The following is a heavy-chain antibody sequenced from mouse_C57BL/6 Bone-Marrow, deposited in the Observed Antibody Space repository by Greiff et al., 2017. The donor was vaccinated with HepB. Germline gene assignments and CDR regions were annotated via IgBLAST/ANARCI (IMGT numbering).Heavy chain of an antibody. D-gene: IGHD2-4*01. CDR3: TRAGMITGYYLDY. CDR2: ISSGGDYI. J-gene: IGHJ2*01. Sequence: DVHLVESGEGLVKPGGSLKLSCAASGFTFSSYAMSWVRQTPEKRLAWVAYISSGGDYIYYADTVKGRFTISRDNARNTLYLQMSSLKSEDTAMYYCTRAGMITGYYLDYWGQGTTLTVSS. V-gene: IGHV5-9-1*02. CDR1: GFTFSSYA.